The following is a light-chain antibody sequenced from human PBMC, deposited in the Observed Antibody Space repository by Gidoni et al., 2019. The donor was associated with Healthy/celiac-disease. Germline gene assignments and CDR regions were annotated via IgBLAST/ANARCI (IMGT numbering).Light chain of an antibody. V-gene: IGLV3-1*01. CDR2: QDS. CDR1: KLGDKY. J-gene: IGLJ2*01. CDR3: QAWDSSTGVV. Sequence: SYSLPQPPSVSVPPGQTASITCYGDKLGDKYACCYQQKPGQSPVLVIYQDSKRPSGIPERFSGSNSGNTATLTISGTQAMDEADYYCQAWDSSTGVVFGGGTKLTVL.